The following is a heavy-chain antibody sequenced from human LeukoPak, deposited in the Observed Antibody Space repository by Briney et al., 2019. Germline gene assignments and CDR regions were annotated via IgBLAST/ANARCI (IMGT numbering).Heavy chain of an antibody. CDR3: ATAVI. Sequence: GGSLRLSCEASGFTFSSYEMNWFRQAPGKGLEWVSYVSKSGGTMKNADSVKGRFTVSRDNAKNSLYLQMNSLSAEDTAVYYCATAVIRGRGTMVTVSS. J-gene: IGHJ3*02. CDR1: GFTFSSYE. CDR2: VSKSGGTM. V-gene: IGHV3-48*03.